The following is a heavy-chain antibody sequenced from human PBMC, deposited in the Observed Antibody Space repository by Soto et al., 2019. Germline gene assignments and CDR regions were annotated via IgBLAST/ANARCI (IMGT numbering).Heavy chain of an antibody. CDR3: ARGRKVLVAAPSDY. CDR1: GGSISSSSHY. Sequence: QLQLQESGPGLVKPSETLSLTCTVSGGSISSSSHYWGWIRQPPGKGLEWIGSMYYSGSTYYNPSLKSRVTIAVDTSKNQFSLKLSSVTAADTAVYYCARGRKVLVAAPSDYWGQGTLVTVSS. CDR2: MYYSGST. D-gene: IGHD2-15*01. J-gene: IGHJ4*02. V-gene: IGHV4-39*01.